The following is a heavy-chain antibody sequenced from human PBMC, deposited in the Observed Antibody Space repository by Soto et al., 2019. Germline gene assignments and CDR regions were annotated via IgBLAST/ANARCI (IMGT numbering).Heavy chain of an antibody. J-gene: IGHJ5*02. CDR3: AKTMAMVRGVKGWFDP. D-gene: IGHD3-10*01. Sequence: QVQLQQWDAGLLKPSETLSLTCAVYGGSFSGYYWSWIRQPPGKGLEWIGEINHSGSTNYNPSLKSRVTISVDTSKNQFSLKLSSVTAADTAVYYCAKTMAMVRGVKGWFDPWGQGTLVTVSS. V-gene: IGHV4-34*01. CDR2: INHSGST. CDR1: GGSFSGYY.